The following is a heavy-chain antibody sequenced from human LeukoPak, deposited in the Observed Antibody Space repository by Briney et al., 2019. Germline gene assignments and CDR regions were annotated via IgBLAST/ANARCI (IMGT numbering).Heavy chain of an antibody. V-gene: IGHV3-21*01. Sequence: GGSLRLSCAASGFTFSSYSMNWVRQAPGKGLEWVSSISSSSSYIYYADSVKGRFTISRDNAKNSLYLQMNSLRAEDTAVYYCAREGGDYDEAFDIWGQGTMVTVSS. CDR2: ISSSSSYI. CDR3: AREGGDYDEAFDI. J-gene: IGHJ3*02. D-gene: IGHD4-17*01. CDR1: GFTFSSYS.